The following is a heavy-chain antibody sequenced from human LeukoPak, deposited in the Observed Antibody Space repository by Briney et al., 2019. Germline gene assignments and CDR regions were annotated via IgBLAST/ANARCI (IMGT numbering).Heavy chain of an antibody. Sequence: SCKASGGTFSSYAMSWVRQAPGKGLEWVSAISGSGGSTYYADSVKGRFTISRDNSKNTLYLQMNSLRAEDTAVYYCAKLPSPYYYDSSGYYPPLFDYWGQGTLVTVSS. J-gene: IGHJ4*02. D-gene: IGHD3-22*01. V-gene: IGHV3-23*01. CDR3: AKLPSPYYYDSSGYYPPLFDY. CDR2: ISGSGGST. CDR1: GGTFSSYA.